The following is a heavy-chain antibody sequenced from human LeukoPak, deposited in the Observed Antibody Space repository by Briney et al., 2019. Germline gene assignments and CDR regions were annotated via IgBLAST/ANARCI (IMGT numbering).Heavy chain of an antibody. Sequence: SETLSLTCTVSGGSVSSGSYYWSWIRQPPGKGLEWIGYIYYSGSTNYNPYLKSRVTISVDTSKNQFSLKLSSVTAADTAVYYCARGGAVPAANTGYGMDVWGQGTTVTVSS. J-gene: IGHJ6*02. CDR1: GGSVSSGSYY. CDR3: ARGGAVPAANTGYGMDV. V-gene: IGHV4-61*01. D-gene: IGHD2-2*01. CDR2: IYYSGST.